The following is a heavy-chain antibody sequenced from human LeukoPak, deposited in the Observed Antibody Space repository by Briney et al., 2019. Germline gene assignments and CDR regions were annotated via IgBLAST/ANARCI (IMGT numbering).Heavy chain of an antibody. D-gene: IGHD3-3*01. CDR1: GFTFSSYA. CDR3: ARETVTIFGVVIPMDV. J-gene: IGHJ6*02. CDR2: ISYDGSNK. V-gene: IGHV3-30-3*01. Sequence: GGSLRLSCAASGFTFSSYAMHWVRQAPGKGLEWVAVISYDGSNKYYADSVKGRFTISRDNSKNTLYLQMNSLRAEDTAMYYCARETVTIFGVVIPMDVWGQGTTVTVSS.